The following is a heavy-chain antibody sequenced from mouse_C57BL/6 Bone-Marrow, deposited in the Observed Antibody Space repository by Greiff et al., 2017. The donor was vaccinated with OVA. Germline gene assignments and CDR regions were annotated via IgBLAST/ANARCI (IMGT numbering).Heavy chain of an antibody. J-gene: IGHJ2*01. CDR1: GFTFTDYY. Sequence: EVHLVESGGGLVQPGGSLSLSCAASGFTFTDYYMSWVRQPPGKALEWLGFIRNKANGYTTEYSASVKGRFTISRDNSQSILYLQMNALRAEDSATYYCARWRGSYFDYWGQGTTLTVSS. CDR2: IRNKANGYTT. CDR3: ARWRGSYFDY. V-gene: IGHV7-3*01.